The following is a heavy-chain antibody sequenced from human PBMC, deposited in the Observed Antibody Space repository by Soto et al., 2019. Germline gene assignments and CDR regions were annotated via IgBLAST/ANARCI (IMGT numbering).Heavy chain of an antibody. J-gene: IGHJ4*02. Sequence: ASVKVSCKASGYTFTSYGISWVRQAPGQGLEWMGWISAYNGNTNYAQKLQGRVTMTTDTSTSTAYMELRSLRSDDTAVYYCAREVVPAAHLSYFDYWGQGTLVTVSS. CDR1: GYTFTSYG. CDR3: AREVVPAAHLSYFDY. V-gene: IGHV1-18*01. D-gene: IGHD2-2*01. CDR2: ISAYNGNT.